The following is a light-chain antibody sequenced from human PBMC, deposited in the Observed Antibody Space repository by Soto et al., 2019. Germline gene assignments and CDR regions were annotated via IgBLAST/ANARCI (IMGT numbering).Light chain of an antibody. J-gene: IGKJ1*01. CDR1: QSISSF. Sequence: DIQMTQSPSSLSASVGDRVTITCRASQSISSFLNWFQQKPGKAPKLLIYAASTLQSGVPSRFSGSGSGTEFTLTISSLQPDDFATYYCQQYNSYWTCGQGTKVDIK. CDR2: AAS. CDR3: QQYNSYWT. V-gene: IGKV1-16*01.